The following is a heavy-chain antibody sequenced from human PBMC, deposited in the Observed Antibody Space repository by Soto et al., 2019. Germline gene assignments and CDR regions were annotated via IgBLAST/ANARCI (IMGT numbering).Heavy chain of an antibody. J-gene: IGHJ4*02. CDR1: GYTFTDYY. Sequence: QVQMVQSGAEVKKPGASVKVSCEASGYTFTDYYMHWVRQAPGQGLEWMGRINPSGGATTYVQKFQVRVTMTTDTSTSTVYMDLCTLTPEDTAVYYCARGSSLALDYWGQGTLGTVSS. CDR3: ARGSSLALDY. V-gene: IGHV1-46*01. CDR2: INPSGGAT.